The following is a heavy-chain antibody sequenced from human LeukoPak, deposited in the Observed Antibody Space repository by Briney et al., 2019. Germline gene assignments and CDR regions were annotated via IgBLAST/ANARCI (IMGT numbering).Heavy chain of an antibody. CDR2: ISGSGGST. V-gene: IGHV3-23*01. J-gene: IGHJ6*02. CDR1: GFTFSSYA. Sequence: QPGGSLRLSCAASGFTFSSYAMSWVRQAPGKGLEWVSAISGSGGSTYYADSVKGRFTISRDNSKNTLFLQMNSLRAEDTAVYYCAKVQSDTGMFTVYYYGMDIWGQGTTVTVSS. CDR3: AKVQSDTGMFTVYYYGMDI. D-gene: IGHD5-18*01.